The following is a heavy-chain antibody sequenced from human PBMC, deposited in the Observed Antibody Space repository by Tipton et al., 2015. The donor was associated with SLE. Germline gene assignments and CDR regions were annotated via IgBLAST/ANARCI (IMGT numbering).Heavy chain of an antibody. CDR3: ARLNYVLAFDI. Sequence: LRPSCAVYGGSFSGYYWSWIRQPPGKGLEWIGEINHSGSTNYNPSLKSRVTISVDTSKNQFSLKLSSVTAADTAVYYCARLNYVLAFDIWGQGTMVTVSS. D-gene: IGHD4-11*01. J-gene: IGHJ3*02. V-gene: IGHV4-34*01. CDR1: GGSFSGYY. CDR2: INHSGST.